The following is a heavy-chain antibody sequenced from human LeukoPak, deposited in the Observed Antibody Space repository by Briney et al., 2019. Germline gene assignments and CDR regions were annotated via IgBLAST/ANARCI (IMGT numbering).Heavy chain of an antibody. CDR1: GYSFDYFG. D-gene: IGHD3-3*01. CDR3: ARVRTVTNFGVVSDYFHY. V-gene: IGHV5-51*01. Sequence: GESLKFSCKASGYSFDYFGSAWARQMHGKGLEWMGFIYPDDSDSTYSPSFKAEAPISVDMSINSAYLQWSTLEPWNTPIYYSARVRTVTNFGVVSDYFHYWGEGTLVTVSS. J-gene: IGHJ4*02. CDR2: IYPDDSDS.